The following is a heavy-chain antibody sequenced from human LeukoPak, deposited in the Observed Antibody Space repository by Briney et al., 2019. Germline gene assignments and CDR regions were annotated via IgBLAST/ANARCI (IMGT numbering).Heavy chain of an antibody. Sequence: PSETLSLTCTVSGGSISSYYWSWLRQPAGKGLEWIGRIYTSGTTNYNPSLTSRVTMSVDTSKNQFSLTLSSVTAADTAVYYCARSFLEWNNWFDPWGQGTLVTVSS. CDR3: ARSFLEWNNWFDP. CDR2: IYTSGTT. V-gene: IGHV4-4*07. D-gene: IGHD3-3*01. J-gene: IGHJ5*02. CDR1: GGSISSYY.